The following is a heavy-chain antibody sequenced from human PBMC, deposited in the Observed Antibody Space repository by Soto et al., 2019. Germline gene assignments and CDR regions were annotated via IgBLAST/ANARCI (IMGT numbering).Heavy chain of an antibody. V-gene: IGHV1-69*13. CDR2: IIPIFGTA. CDR3: AREPPEIAVAGPYYYGMDV. J-gene: IGHJ6*02. D-gene: IGHD6-19*01. Sequence: ASVKVSCKASGGTFSSYAISWVRQAPGQGLEWMGGIIPIFGTANYAQKLQGRVTITADESTSTAYMELSSLRSEGTAVYYCAREPPEIAVAGPYYYGMDVWGQGTTVTVSS. CDR1: GGTFSSYA.